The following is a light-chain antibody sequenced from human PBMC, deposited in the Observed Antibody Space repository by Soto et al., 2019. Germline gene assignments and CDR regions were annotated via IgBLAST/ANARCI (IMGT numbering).Light chain of an antibody. V-gene: IGKV3-20*01. CDR3: QQYGSSPQT. J-gene: IGKJ1*01. Sequence: EIVLTQSPGTRSLSPGERATLSCRASQSVSSSYLAWYQRKPGQAPRLLIHGASTRAAGISDRFSGSGSGTDFTLTITRLEPEDFAVYYCQQYGSSPQTFGQGTKVDIK. CDR2: GAS. CDR1: QSVSSSY.